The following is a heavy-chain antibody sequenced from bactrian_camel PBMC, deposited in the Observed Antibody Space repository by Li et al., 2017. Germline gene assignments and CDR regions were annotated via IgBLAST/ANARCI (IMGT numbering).Heavy chain of an antibody. J-gene: IGHJ4*01. CDR1: RNILSPGC. CDR2: IDTDGNT. V-gene: IGHV3S53*01. CDR3: AADRRIYAGPWYTTERYTY. D-gene: IGHD3*01. Sequence: HVQLVESGGGSVRTGGSLTLSCIASRNILSPGCMGWFRQPPGKEREGVAAIDTDGNTAYADSVKGRFTISQDNAKNTVSLQMNSLNSEDTAIYTCAADRRIYAGPWYTTERYTYWGQGTQVTVS.